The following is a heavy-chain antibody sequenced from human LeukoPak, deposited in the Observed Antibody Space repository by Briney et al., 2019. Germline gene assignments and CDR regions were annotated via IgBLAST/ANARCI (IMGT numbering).Heavy chain of an antibody. V-gene: IGHV3-30*03. CDR3: AREVAEWELLGDY. CDR1: GFTFSSYG. Sequence: GGSLRLSCAASGFTFSSYGMHWVRQAPGKGLEWVAVISYDGSNKYYADSVKGRFTISRDNSKNTLYLQMNSLRAEDTAVYYCAREVAEWELLGDYWGQGTLVTVSS. CDR2: ISYDGSNK. J-gene: IGHJ4*02. D-gene: IGHD1-26*01.